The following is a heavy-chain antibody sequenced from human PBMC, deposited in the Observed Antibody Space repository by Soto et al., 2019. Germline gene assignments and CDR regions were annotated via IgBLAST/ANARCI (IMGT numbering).Heavy chain of an antibody. J-gene: IGHJ4*02. CDR3: ARGSVWYPPFVY. D-gene: IGHD2-15*01. CDR2: INAGNGNT. V-gene: IGHV1-3*05. CDR1: GYTFTSYA. Sequence: QVQLVQSGAEEKKPGASVKVSCKASGYTFTSYAMHWVRQATVQGLEWMGWINAGNGNTKYSQKFQGRVTITRDTSASPAAIELSSLRSEDTAVYYCARGSVWYPPFVYWGQGALVTVAS.